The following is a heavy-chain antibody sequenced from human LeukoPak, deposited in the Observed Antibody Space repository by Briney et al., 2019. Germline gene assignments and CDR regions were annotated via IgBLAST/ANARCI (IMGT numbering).Heavy chain of an antibody. Sequence: PSETLSLTCTVSGGSISSYLWSWIRQPAGKGLEWIGRIYTSGSTNYNPSLKSRVTMSVDTSKNQISLKLSSVTAADTAVYYCARVFGDYRMGGFDYWGQGTLVTVSS. CDR3: ARVFGDYRMGGFDY. J-gene: IGHJ4*02. D-gene: IGHD4-17*01. CDR1: GGSISSYL. CDR2: IYTSGST. V-gene: IGHV4-4*07.